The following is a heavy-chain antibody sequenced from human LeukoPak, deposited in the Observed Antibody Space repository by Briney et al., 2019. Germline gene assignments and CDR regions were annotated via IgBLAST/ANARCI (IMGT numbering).Heavy chain of an antibody. J-gene: IGHJ4*02. CDR1: GGSISDDY. CDR2: IHYSGTT. Sequence: SETLSLTCTVSGGSISDDYWSWLRQPPGKGLEWIAYIHYSGTTNYNPSLKSRVTISVDTSKNQFSLKLNSVTAAGTAVYYCAREGAAAGADYWGQGTLVTVSS. V-gene: IGHV4-59*12. CDR3: AREGAAAGADY. D-gene: IGHD6-13*01.